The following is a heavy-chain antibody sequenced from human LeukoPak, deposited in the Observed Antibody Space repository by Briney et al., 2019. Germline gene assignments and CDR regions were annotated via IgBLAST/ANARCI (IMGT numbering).Heavy chain of an antibody. Sequence: TGGSLRLSRAAAGITFSSYALSWVRQAPGKGLEWVSAISGSGDSTYYADSVKGRFTISRDNSKNTVSLQMNSLGAEDTAVYYCAKDMWRRDGYNPLGIFDYWGQGTLVTVS. V-gene: IGHV3-23*01. CDR2: ISGSGDST. CDR1: GITFSSYA. D-gene: IGHD5-24*01. J-gene: IGHJ4*02. CDR3: AKDMWRRDGYNPLGIFDY.